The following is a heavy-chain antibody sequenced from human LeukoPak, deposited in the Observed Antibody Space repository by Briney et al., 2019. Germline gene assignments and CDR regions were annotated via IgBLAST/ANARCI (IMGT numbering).Heavy chain of an antibody. D-gene: IGHD4-11*01. CDR1: GGTFSSYA. V-gene: IGHV1-69*13. CDR2: IIPIFGTA. Sequence: SVKVSCKASGGTFSSYAISWVRQAPGQGLEWVGGIIPIFGTANYAQKFQGRVTITADESTSTAYMELRSLRSDDTAVYYCARAATVDNWFDPWGQGTLVTVSS. J-gene: IGHJ5*02. CDR3: ARAATVDNWFDP.